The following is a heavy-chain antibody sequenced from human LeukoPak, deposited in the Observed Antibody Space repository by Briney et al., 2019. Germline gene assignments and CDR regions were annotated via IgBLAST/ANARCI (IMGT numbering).Heavy chain of an antibody. J-gene: IGHJ4*02. CDR2: ISRIGGST. D-gene: IGHD1-1*01. CDR3: AKDFVGTGNFRGGDY. CDR1: GFIFSNYA. Sequence: SLXXSXAASGFIFSNYALAWVRQAPGKGLEWVSGISRIGGSTHYADSVKGRFTISRDNSKNILYLQMNSLRAEDTALYYCAKDFVGTGNFRGGDYWGQGTLVTVSS. V-gene: IGHV3-23*01.